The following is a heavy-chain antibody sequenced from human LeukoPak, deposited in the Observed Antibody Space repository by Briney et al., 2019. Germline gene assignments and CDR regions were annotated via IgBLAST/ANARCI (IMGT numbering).Heavy chain of an antibody. CDR2: IYTSGST. D-gene: IGHD3-3*01. J-gene: IGHJ4*02. V-gene: IGHV4-61*02. CDR3: ARDGGRFLEWFPGYFDY. Sequence: PSETLYLTCTVSGGSISSGSYYWSWIRQPAGKGLEWIGRIYTSGSTNYNPSLKSRVTISVDTSKNQFSLKLSSVTAADTAVYYCARDGGRFLEWFPGYFDYWGQGTLVTVSS. CDR1: GGSISSGSYY.